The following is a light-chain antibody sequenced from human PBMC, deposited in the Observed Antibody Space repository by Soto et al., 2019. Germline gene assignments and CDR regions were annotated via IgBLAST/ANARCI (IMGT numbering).Light chain of an antibody. V-gene: IGLV2-14*01. J-gene: IGLJ1*01. Sequence: QSALTQPVPVSGSPGQSITISCTGTSSDVGGYNYVSWYQQHPGKAPKLMIYDVSNRPSGVSNRFSGSKSGNTASLTISGLQAEDEGDYYCSSYTSSSTPFVFGTGTKVTVL. CDR3: SSYTSSSTPFV. CDR2: DVS. CDR1: SSDVGGYNY.